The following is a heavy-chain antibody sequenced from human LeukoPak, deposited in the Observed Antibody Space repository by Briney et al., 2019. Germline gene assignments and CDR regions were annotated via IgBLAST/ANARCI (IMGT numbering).Heavy chain of an antibody. CDR3: AKERGSGSSQPLDY. CDR1: GFTFSSYA. D-gene: IGHD3-10*01. J-gene: IGHJ4*02. Sequence: PGGSLRLSCAASGFTFSSYAMSWVRQAPGKGLEWVSAISGSGGNAYYADSVKGRFTISRDNSKNTLYLQMNSLRAEDTAVYYCAKERGSGSSQPLDYWGQGTLVTVSS. CDR2: ISGSGGNA. V-gene: IGHV3-23*01.